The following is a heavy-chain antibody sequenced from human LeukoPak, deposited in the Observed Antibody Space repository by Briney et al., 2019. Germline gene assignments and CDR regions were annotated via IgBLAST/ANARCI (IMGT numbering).Heavy chain of an antibody. J-gene: IGHJ5*02. CDR2: IIPIFGTA. CDR1: GGTFSSYA. V-gene: IGHV1-69*05. Sequence: GSSVKVSCKASGGTFSSYAISWGGQAPGQGLEWMGGIIPIFGTANYAQKFQGRVTITTHESTSTAYMELSSLRSEDTAVYYCARVGCSSSSCPGSYNWFDPWGQGTLVTVSS. CDR3: ARVGCSSSSCPGSYNWFDP. D-gene: IGHD2-2*01.